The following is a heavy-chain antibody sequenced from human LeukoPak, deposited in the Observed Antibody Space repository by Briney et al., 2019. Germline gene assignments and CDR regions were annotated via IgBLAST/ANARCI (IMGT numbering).Heavy chain of an antibody. Sequence: GGSLRLSCAASGFTFSSYAMSWVRQAPGKGLEWVSAISGSGGSTYYADSVKGRFTISRDNSKNTLYLQMTSLRVEEAAVYYCAKGREYRSSSGMVDFWGQGTLVTVSS. V-gene: IGHV3-23*01. J-gene: IGHJ4*02. CDR2: ISGSGGST. CDR1: GFTFSSYA. CDR3: AKGREYRSSSGMVDF. D-gene: IGHD6-6*01.